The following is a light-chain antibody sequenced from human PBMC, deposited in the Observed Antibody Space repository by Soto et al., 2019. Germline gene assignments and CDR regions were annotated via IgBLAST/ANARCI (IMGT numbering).Light chain of an antibody. Sequence: EIVMTQSPATLSVSPGDGATLSCRASQSVDSNLAWYQQKPGQTPRLLIYGASTRATGIPARFSGSGSGTEFTLTISSLQSEDFAVYYCQQYNNWPPWTFGQGTKVDIK. V-gene: IGKV3-15*01. CDR3: QQYNNWPPWT. CDR1: QSVDSN. J-gene: IGKJ1*01. CDR2: GAS.